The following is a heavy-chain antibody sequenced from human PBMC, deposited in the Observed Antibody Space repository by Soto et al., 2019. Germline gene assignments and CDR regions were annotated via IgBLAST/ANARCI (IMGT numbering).Heavy chain of an antibody. Sequence: SETLSLTCAISGGSFSSSNWWSWVRQPPGKGLEWIGEIYHTGSTNYNPSLKSRVTISVDKSKNQFSLKLSSVTAADTAVYYCARGPGTMAKIDYWGQGTLVTVSS. CDR1: GGSFSSSNW. V-gene: IGHV4-4*02. J-gene: IGHJ4*02. D-gene: IGHD3-10*01. CDR3: ARGPGTMAKIDY. CDR2: IYHTGST.